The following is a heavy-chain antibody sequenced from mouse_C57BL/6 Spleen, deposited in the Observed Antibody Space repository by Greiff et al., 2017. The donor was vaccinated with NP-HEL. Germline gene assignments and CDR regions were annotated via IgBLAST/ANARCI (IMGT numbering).Heavy chain of an antibody. CDR2: ISNGGGST. D-gene: IGHD1-1*01. Sequence: DVHLVESGGGLVQPGGSLKLSCAASGFTFSDYYMYWVRQTPEKRLEWVAYISNGGGSTYYPDTVKGRFTISRDNAKNTLYLQMSRLKSEDTAMYYCAREGGLLSFAYWGQGTLVTVSA. CDR3: AREGGLLSFAY. V-gene: IGHV5-12*01. CDR1: GFTFSDYY. J-gene: IGHJ3*01.